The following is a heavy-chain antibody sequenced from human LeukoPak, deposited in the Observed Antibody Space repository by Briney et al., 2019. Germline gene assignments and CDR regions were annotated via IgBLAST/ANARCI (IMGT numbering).Heavy chain of an antibody. CDR2: QYYRGST. CDR1: GGSISSSSYY. J-gene: IGHJ6*02. Sequence: SETLSLTCTVSGGSISSSSYYWGWIRQPPGKGLEWIGRQYYRGSTYYNPSLKRRVTISVDTSKNQFSLKLSSVTAADTAVYYCARPLGGMDVWGQGTTVCVSS. V-gene: IGHV4-39*01. CDR3: ARPLGGMDV.